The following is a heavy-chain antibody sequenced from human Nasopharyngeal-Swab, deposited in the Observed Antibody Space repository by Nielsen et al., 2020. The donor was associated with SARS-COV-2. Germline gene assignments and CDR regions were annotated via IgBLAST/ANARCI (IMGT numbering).Heavy chain of an antibody. CDR3: ARGTIFGVVKRGPWDYYGMDV. V-gene: IGHV3-30*03. J-gene: IGHJ6*02. D-gene: IGHD3-3*01. Sequence: GESLPISCAASGFSFRSYGMHWVRQAPGKGLAGVAVISYDGSNKDYADSVKGRFTISRDNSKNTLYLQTNSLRADDTAVYDCARGTIFGVVKRGPWDYYGMDVWGQGTTVTVSS. CDR2: ISYDGSNK. CDR1: GFSFRSYG.